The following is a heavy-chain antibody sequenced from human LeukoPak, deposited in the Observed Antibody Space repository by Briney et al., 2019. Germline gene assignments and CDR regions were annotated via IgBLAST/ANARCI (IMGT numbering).Heavy chain of an antibody. CDR3: ARGVGLRPRRDYYMDV. CDR2: INPNSGGT. V-gene: IGHV1-2*02. J-gene: IGHJ6*03. D-gene: IGHD4-17*01. CDR1: GYTFTAYY. Sequence: GTSVMVSCKASGYTFTAYYVHWVRQAPGQGLEWIGWINPNSGGTNYAQKFQGRVTMTRDTSISTAYMELSRLRSDDTAVYYCARGVGLRPRRDYYMDVWGKGTTVTVSS.